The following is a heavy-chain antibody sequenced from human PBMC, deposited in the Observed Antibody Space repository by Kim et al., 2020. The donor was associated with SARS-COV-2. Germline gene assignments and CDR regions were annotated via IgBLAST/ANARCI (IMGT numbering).Heavy chain of an antibody. V-gene: IGHV3-9*01. J-gene: IGHJ4*02. Sequence: GYADSGKGRFTISRDNAKNSLSLQMNSLRAEDTALYYCAKEGGGATHFDYWGQGTLVTVSS. D-gene: IGHD1-26*01. CDR3: AKEGGGATHFDY.